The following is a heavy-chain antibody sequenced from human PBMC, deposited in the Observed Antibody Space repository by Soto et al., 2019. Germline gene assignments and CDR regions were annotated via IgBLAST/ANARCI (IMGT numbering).Heavy chain of an antibody. V-gene: IGHV3-7*03. D-gene: IGHD2-8*01. CDR3: ARNLGYCTNGVCFPHYYYGMDV. Sequence: PGGSLRLSCAAPGFTFSSYWMSWVRQAPGKGLEWVANIKQGGSEKYYVDSVKGRFTISRDNAKNSLYLQMNSLRAEDTAVYYCARNLGYCTNGVCFPHYYYGMDVWGQGTTVTV. CDR2: IKQGGSEK. CDR1: GFTFSSYW. J-gene: IGHJ6*02.